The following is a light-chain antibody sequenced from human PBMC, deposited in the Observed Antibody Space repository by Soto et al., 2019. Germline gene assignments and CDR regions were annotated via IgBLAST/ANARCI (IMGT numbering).Light chain of an antibody. Sequence: QSALTQPPSASGSPGQSVTISCTGTSSDVGGSNRVSWYQQYPGKAPQLMIYEVTKRPSGVPDRFSGSKSGNTASLTVSGLQAEDEADYYCSSYADGNNFHVVFGGGTKLTVL. J-gene: IGLJ2*01. CDR3: SSYADGNNFHVV. CDR1: SSDVGGSNR. CDR2: EVT. V-gene: IGLV2-8*01.